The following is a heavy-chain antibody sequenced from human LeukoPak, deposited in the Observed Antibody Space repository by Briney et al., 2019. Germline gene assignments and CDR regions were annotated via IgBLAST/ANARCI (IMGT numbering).Heavy chain of an antibody. CDR1: GFTFSSYG. CDR3: AKNLPFMDGGYYFDY. Sequence: GGSLRLSCAASGFTFSSYGMHWVRQAPGKGLEWVAVISYDGSNKYYADSVKGRFTISRDNSKNTLYLQTNSLRAEDTAVYYCAKNLPFMDGGYYFDYWGQGTLVTVSS. D-gene: IGHD3/OR15-3a*01. V-gene: IGHV3-30*18. J-gene: IGHJ4*02. CDR2: ISYDGSNK.